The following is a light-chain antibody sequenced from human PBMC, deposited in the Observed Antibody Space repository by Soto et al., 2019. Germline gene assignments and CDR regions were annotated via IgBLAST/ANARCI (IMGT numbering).Light chain of an antibody. CDR1: SSNIGAGYD. J-gene: IGLJ1*01. CDR2: ANS. Sequence: QPVLTQPPSVTGAPGQRVPISCTGSSSNIGAGYDVHWYQQLPGTPPKLLIYANSNRPSGGPDRFSGSKSGTSASLDITGLQADDEADYYGQSYDSSLTLRVFGTGTKLTV. CDR3: QSYDSSLTLRV. V-gene: IGLV1-40*01.